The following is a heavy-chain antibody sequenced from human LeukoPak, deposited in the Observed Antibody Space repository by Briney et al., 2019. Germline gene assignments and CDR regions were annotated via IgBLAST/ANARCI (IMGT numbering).Heavy chain of an antibody. J-gene: IGHJ3*02. CDR2: IYYSGST. CDR1: GGSISSSSYY. V-gene: IGHV4-39*07. CDR3: ARVFSSSWVNAFDAFDI. Sequence: SETLSLTCTVSGGSISSSSYYWGWIRQPPGKGLEWIGSIYYSGSTYYNPSLKSRVTISVDTSKNQFSLKLSSVTAADTAVYYCARVFSSSWVNAFDAFDIWGQGTMVTVSS. D-gene: IGHD6-13*01.